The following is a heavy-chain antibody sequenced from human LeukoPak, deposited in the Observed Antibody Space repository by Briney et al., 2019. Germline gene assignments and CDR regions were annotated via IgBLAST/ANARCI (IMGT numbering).Heavy chain of an antibody. J-gene: IGHJ4*02. V-gene: IGHV4-31*03. CDR3: AGNYGSGSYYRFYF. Sequence: SETLSLTCTVSGGSISRGGYYVSWIRHHPGKGLEWVGYVYDSGSNYLNPSLERRLTISVDTSKNQLSLTLSSVTAADTAVYYCAGNYGSGSYYRFYFWGQGTLVTVSS. CDR2: VYDSGSN. D-gene: IGHD3-10*01. CDR1: GGSISRGGYY.